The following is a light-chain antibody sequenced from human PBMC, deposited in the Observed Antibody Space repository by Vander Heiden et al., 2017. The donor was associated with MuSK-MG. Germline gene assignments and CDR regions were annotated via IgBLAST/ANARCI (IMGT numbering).Light chain of an antibody. V-gene: IGLV2-14*03. J-gene: IGLJ2*01. CDR1: SSDVGGYNY. CDR3: SSYTISSTRV. CDR2: DVS. Sequence: QSALTQPASVSGSPGQSITISCTGTSSDVGGYNYVSWYQQHPGKAPTLIIYDVSTRPAGVSNRFSGSKSGNTSSLTISGLQAEDEADYYCSSYTISSTRVFGGGTKLTVL.